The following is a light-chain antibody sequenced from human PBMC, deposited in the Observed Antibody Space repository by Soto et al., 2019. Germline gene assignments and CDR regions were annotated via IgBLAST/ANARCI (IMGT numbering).Light chain of an antibody. CDR3: QQYGSSGT. CDR1: QSVDII. Sequence: EIVLTQPPGTLSVSPGERVILSCRASQSVDIILAWYQQKPCQAPRLLIYGASNRATGIPDRFSGSGSGTDFTLTISRLEPEDFAVYYCQQYGSSGTFGQGTKVDIK. V-gene: IGKV3-20*01. CDR2: GAS. J-gene: IGKJ1*01.